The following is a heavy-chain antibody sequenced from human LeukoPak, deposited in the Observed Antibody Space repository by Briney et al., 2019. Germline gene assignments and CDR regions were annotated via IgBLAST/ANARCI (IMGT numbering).Heavy chain of an antibody. V-gene: IGHV4-39*07. J-gene: IGHJ4*02. D-gene: IGHD4-17*01. CDR3: ARGRGDYGY. Sequence: GSLRLSCAASGFTFSSYAMSWVRQAPGKGLEWIGSIYYSGSTYYNPSLKSRVTISVDTSKNQFSLKLSSVTAADTAVYYCARGRGDYGYWGQGTLVTVSP. CDR2: IYYSGST. CDR1: GFTFSSYA.